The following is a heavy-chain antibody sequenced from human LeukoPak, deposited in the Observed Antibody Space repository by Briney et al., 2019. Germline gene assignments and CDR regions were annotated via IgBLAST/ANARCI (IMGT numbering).Heavy chain of an antibody. Sequence: PGGSLRLSCAASGFTVSSNHMSWVRQAPGKGLEWVSVISGSGGSTYYADSVKGRFTISRDNSKNTLYLQMNSLRAEDTAVYYCAKTPSVRGVIFHFDYWGQGTLVTVSS. CDR3: AKTPSVRGVIFHFDY. J-gene: IGHJ4*02. CDR2: ISGSGGST. D-gene: IGHD3-10*01. V-gene: IGHV3-23*01. CDR1: GFTVSSNH.